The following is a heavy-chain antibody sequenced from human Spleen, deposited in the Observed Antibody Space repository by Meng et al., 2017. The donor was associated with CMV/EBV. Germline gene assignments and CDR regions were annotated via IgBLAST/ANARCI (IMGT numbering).Heavy chain of an antibody. CDR1: GFTFDDHA. CDR3: ARVRYNWNPFDC. J-gene: IGHJ4*02. CDR2: ISWNSANI. V-gene: IGHV3-9*01. Sequence: GGSLRLSCAASGFTFDDHAMHWVRQAPGKGLEWVSGISWNSANIGYADSVKGRFTISRDNAKNSLYLQMNSLRADDTAVYYCARVRYNWNPFDCWGQGTLVTVSS. D-gene: IGHD1-20*01.